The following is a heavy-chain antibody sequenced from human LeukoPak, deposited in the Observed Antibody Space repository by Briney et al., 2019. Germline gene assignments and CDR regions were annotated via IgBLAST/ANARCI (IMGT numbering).Heavy chain of an antibody. J-gene: IGHJ6*02. Sequence: GASVKVSCKASGYTFTSYYMHWVRQAPGQGLEWMGIINPSGGSTSYAQKFQGRVTMTRDTSTSTVYMELSSLRSEDTAVYYCARGGNMIAASGRAAYYSMDVWGQGTTVTVSS. CDR1: GYTFTSYY. D-gene: IGHD6-13*01. V-gene: IGHV1-46*01. CDR3: ARGGNMIAASGRAAYYSMDV. CDR2: INPSGGST.